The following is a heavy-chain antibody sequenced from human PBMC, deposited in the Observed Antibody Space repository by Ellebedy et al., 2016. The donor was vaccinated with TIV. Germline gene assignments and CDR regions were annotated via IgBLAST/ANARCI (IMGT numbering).Heavy chain of an antibody. V-gene: IGHV4-39*01. CDR1: GDAFRTYSFY. D-gene: IGHD6-13*01. CDR2: VCYTGSL. CDR3: ARQKEAAMNWLDP. J-gene: IGHJ5*02. Sequence: SETLSLXXSVSGDAFRTYSFYWTWIRQPPGKGLEWIGSVCYTGSLYHNPSLKSRVTISVDTSNNNFSLRLSSVTAADTAVYYCARQKEAAMNWLDPWGQGVLVTVSS.